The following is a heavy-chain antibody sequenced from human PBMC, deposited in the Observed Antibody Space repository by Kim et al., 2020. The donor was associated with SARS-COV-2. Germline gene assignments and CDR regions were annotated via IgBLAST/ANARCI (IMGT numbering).Heavy chain of an antibody. V-gene: IGHV7-4-1*02. Sequence: ASVKVSCKASGYTFTSYAMNWVRQAPGQGLEWMGWINTNTGNPTYAQGFTGRFVFSLDTSVSTAYLQISSLKAEDTAVYYCARGGPRGFFGGPPPWADAFDIWGQGTMVTVSS. CDR2: INTNTGNP. J-gene: IGHJ3*02. D-gene: IGHD3-3*01. CDR1: GYTFTSYA. CDR3: ARGGPRGFFGGPPPWADAFDI.